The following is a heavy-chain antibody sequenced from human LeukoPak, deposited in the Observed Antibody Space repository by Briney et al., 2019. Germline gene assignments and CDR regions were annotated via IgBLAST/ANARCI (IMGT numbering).Heavy chain of an antibody. D-gene: IGHD1-26*01. J-gene: IGHJ4*02. Sequence: GGSLRLSCAASGFNFGSYSMTWVRQAPGKGLEWVSVISADSATTFYADSVKGRFTISRDNAKNTVFLQMSSLRAEDTAVYYCARDLLGWENHCFDYWGLGTLVTVSS. CDR2: ISADSATT. CDR1: GFNFGSYS. V-gene: IGHV3-23*01. CDR3: ARDLLGWENHCFDY.